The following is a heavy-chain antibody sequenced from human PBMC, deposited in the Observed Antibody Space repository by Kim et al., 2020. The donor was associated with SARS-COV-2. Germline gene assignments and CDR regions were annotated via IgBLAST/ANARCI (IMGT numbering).Heavy chain of an antibody. J-gene: IGHJ4*02. Sequence: GGSLRLSCAASGFTFSNYAMSWVRQAPGKGLEWVSATSGSGDTTFYADSVKGRFTISRDNSKNTLYLQMNSMRVEDTAVYYCVRDDGDSTRGEVASIHWGPGTLVTVSS. V-gene: IGHV3-23*01. D-gene: IGHD2-15*01. CDR2: TSGSGDTT. CDR1: GFTFSNYA. CDR3: VRDDGDSTRGEVASIH.